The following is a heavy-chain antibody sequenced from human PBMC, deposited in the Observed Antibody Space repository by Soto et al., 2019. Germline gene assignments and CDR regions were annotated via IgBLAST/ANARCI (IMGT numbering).Heavy chain of an antibody. D-gene: IGHD2-2*01. CDR1: GYTFTSYA. Sequence: QVQLVQSGAEVKKPGASVKVSCKASGYTFTSYAMHWVRQAPGQRLEWMGWINAGNGNTKYSQKFQGRVTITRDTSASTAYMELSSLRSEDTAVYYCARAGRTVVVPAAIHYGMDVWGQGTTVTVSS. J-gene: IGHJ6*02. CDR2: INAGNGNT. CDR3: ARAGRTVVVPAAIHYGMDV. V-gene: IGHV1-3*01.